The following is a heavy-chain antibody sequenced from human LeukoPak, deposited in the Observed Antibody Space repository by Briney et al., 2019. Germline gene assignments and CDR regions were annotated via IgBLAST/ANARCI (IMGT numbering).Heavy chain of an antibody. V-gene: IGHV5-51*01. J-gene: IGHJ5*02. D-gene: IGHD3-22*01. CDR2: IYPGDSDT. Sequence: GESLKISCKGSGYSFTSYWIGWVRRMPGKGLEWMGIIYPGDSDTRYSPSFQGQVTISADKSISTAYPQWSSLKASDTAMYYCARARDYYDSSGWFDPWGQGTLVTVSS. CDR3: ARARDYYDSSGWFDP. CDR1: GYSFTSYW.